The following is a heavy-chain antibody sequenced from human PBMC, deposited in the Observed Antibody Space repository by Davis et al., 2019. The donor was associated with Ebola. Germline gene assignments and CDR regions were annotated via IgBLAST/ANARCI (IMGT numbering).Heavy chain of an antibody. D-gene: IGHD3-3*01. V-gene: IGHV3-30-3*01. CDR1: GFSFNNYP. Sequence: GESLKISCAASGFSFNNYPFHWVRQAPGKGLEWVAVISYDGTIQDYTDSVKGRFTISRDDSKNTLYLQMNSLRAEDTAVYYCASAATTFGVDLGGIYAMDVWGQGTTVTVSS. CDR2: ISYDGTIQ. J-gene: IGHJ6*02. CDR3: ASAATTFGVDLGGIYAMDV.